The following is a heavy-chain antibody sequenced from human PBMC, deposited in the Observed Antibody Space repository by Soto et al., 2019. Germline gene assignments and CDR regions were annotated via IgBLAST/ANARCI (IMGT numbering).Heavy chain of an antibody. CDR3: ARGAGLSQYNYYINV. CDR1: GFTFSSYG. J-gene: IGHJ6*03. D-gene: IGHD6-19*01. CDR2: ISFDGSNR. V-gene: IGHV3-33*01. Sequence: QVQLVESGGGVVQPGRSLRLSCAASGFTFSSYGMHWVRQAPGKGLEWVAIISFDGSNRYYADSVKGRFTISRDSSKNTLYLQVNILRAEDTAVYYCARGAGLSQYNYYINVWGKGTTVTVSS.